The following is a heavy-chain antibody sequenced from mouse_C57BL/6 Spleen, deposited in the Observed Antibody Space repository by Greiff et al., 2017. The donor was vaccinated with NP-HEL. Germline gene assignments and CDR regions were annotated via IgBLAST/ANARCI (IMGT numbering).Heavy chain of an antibody. CDR2: INPGSGGT. V-gene: IGHV1-54*01. J-gene: IGHJ3*01. D-gene: IGHD1-1*01. Sequence: QVQLKQSGAELLRPGTSVKVSCKASGYAFTNYLIEWVKQRPGQGLEWIGVINPGSGGTNYNEKFKGKATLTADKSSSTAYMQLSSLTSEDSAVYFCARSPLYYGSSYWFAYWGQGTLVTVSA. CDR3: ARSPLYYGSSYWFAY. CDR1: GYAFTNYL.